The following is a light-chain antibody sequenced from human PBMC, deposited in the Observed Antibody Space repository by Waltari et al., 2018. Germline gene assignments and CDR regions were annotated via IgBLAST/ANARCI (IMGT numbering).Light chain of an antibody. CDR1: RSNIGSNHA. CDR3: QSYDSGLSAPV. CDR2: DHT. J-gene: IGLJ3*02. Sequence: QSVLTQPPSVSGAPGQRVTIPCSGSRSNIGSNHAIHWYQQLPGTAPKLLIYDHTNRPPGIPYRFSGSKSATSASLAITGLQAEDEADYYCQSYDSGLSAPVFGGGTKLTVL. V-gene: IGLV1-40*01.